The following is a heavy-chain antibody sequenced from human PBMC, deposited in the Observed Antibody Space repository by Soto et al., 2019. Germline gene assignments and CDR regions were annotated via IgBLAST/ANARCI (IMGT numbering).Heavy chain of an antibody. V-gene: IGHV1-18*01. CDR2: ISTYNGDA. CDR3: ARDGPRPYYYYGMDV. D-gene: IGHD6-6*01. J-gene: IGHJ6*04. Sequence: GASVKVSCKSSGYTFSTSGISWVRQAPGQGLEWMGWISTYNGDANYAQRFQGRVTMTTDTSTSTTFMELRSLRSDDTAVYYCARDGPRPYYYYGMDVWGKETTVTVSS. CDR1: GYTFSTSG.